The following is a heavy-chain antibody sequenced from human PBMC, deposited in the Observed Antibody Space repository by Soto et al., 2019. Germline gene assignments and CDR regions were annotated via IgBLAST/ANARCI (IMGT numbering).Heavy chain of an antibody. J-gene: IGHJ4*02. CDR1: GGSIISYY. CDR2: IYYSGST. V-gene: IGHV4-59*01. Sequence: SETLSLTCIVSGGSIISYYWSWIRQPPGKGLEWIGHIYYSGSTNYNPSLKSRVTISVDTSKNQFSLKLSSVTAADTAVYYCARSSPRVVSPWDYWGQGTLVTVSA. D-gene: IGHD3-3*01. CDR3: ARSSPRVVSPWDY.